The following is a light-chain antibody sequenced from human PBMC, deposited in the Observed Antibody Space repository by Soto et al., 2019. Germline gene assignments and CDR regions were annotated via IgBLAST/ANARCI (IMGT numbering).Light chain of an antibody. CDR2: GVS. Sequence: EIVLTHSPATLSLSPWEIATLSCRASQSVSSNLAWYQHKPGQAPRLLIHGVSNRATGIPDRFSGSGSGTDFTLTISSLEPEDIAIYYCQQRSSWPPMYTFGQGTKVDIK. CDR3: QQRSSWPPMYT. J-gene: IGKJ2*01. V-gene: IGKV3-11*01. CDR1: QSVSSN.